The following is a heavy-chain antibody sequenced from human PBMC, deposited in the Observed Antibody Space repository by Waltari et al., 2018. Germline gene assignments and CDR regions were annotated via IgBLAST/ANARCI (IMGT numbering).Heavy chain of an antibody. D-gene: IGHD1-26*01. Sequence: QVQLQQWGAGLLKPSETLSLTCAVYGGSFGGYYWSWIRQSPGKGLEWIGEINYSGSTNYNPSLKSRVTISIDTSKTQFSLELTSVTGADTAVYYCAGTPVGVTFLYFDYWGQGTLVTVSS. J-gene: IGHJ4*02. CDR3: AGTPVGVTFLYFDY. V-gene: IGHV4-34*01. CDR2: INYSGST. CDR1: GGSFGGYY.